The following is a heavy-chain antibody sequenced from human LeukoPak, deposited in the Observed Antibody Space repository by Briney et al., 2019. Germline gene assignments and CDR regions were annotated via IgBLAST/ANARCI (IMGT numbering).Heavy chain of an antibody. V-gene: IGHV1-18*01. CDR1: GYSIRSYG. Sequence: GASVKVSCKASGYSIRSYGISWVRQTPGQGLEWMGWVNNNIVNTNNGKKFQSRVTVTTDTSTSTAYMELRSLRFDDTAVYYCARDLKIRGRPGTFEIWGQGTTVIVSP. D-gene: IGHD3-16*01. J-gene: IGHJ3*02. CDR2: VNNNIVNT. CDR3: ARDLKIRGRPGTFEI.